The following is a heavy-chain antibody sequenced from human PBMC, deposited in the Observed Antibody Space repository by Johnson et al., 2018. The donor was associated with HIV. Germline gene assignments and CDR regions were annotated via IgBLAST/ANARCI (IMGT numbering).Heavy chain of an antibody. CDR2: ISYDGSNK. CDR1: GFTFSSYA. D-gene: IGHD3-22*01. V-gene: IGHV3-30*18. J-gene: IGHJ3*02. CDR3: AKGNYYDSSGYYGSTHAFDI. Sequence: QVQLVESGGGVVQPGRSLRLSCAASGFTFSSYAMHWVRQAPGKGLEWVAVISYDGSNKYYADSVKGRFTISRDNSKNKLYLQMNSRRAEDTAVYYCAKGNYYDSSGYYGSTHAFDIWGQGTMCTVSS.